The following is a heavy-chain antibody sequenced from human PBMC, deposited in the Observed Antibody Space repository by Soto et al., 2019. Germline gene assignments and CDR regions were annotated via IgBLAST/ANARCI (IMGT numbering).Heavy chain of an antibody. D-gene: IGHD2-2*01. J-gene: IGHJ4*02. Sequence: TSETLSLTCTVSGGSISSSSYFWGWLRQPPGKGLEWIGSIYYRGSTYYNTSLKSRVTISVDTSKNQFSLKLSSVTAADTAVYYCARERWEDIVVVPAAELDYWGQGTLVTVSS. CDR2: IYYRGST. V-gene: IGHV4-39*02. CDR3: ARERWEDIVVVPAAELDY. CDR1: GGSISSSSYF.